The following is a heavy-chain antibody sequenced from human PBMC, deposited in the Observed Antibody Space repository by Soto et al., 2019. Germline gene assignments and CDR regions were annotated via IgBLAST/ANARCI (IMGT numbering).Heavy chain of an antibody. CDR1: GNTFTSYD. D-gene: IGHD4-17*01. CDR2: MNPNSGNT. Sequence: ASVKVSCKASGNTFTSYDINWVRQATGQGLEYLGWMNPNSGNTASARGRFTISRDNAENSVHLEMESLRDEDTALYYCARDVDADFRTDFDYWGRGTLVTVSS. J-gene: IGHJ4*02. CDR3: ARDVDADFRTDFDY. V-gene: IGHV1-8*01.